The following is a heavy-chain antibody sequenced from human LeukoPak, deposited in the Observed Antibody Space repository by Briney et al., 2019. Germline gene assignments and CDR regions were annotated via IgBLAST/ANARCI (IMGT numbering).Heavy chain of an antibody. CDR1: GGSISSHY. V-gene: IGHV4-59*11. D-gene: IGHD6-13*01. CDR3: ARTGRSWPLYYYYYIDV. CDR2: VSDSGST. J-gene: IGHJ6*03. Sequence: PSETLSLTCTVSGGSISSHYWSWIRQPPGKGLEWIGYVSDSGSTNYNPSLKSRVTVSVDTSKDQFSLKLTSVTAADTAVYYCARTGRSWPLYYYYYIDVWGKGTTVTVSS.